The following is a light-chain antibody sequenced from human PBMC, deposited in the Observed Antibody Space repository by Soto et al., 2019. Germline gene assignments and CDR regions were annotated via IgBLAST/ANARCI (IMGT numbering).Light chain of an antibody. CDR2: DAS. CDR3: QQYNSYPWT. Sequence: DIQMTQSPSTLSASVGDRVTITCRASQTIFNWLAWYQRKPGRAPNLLIYDASSLQSGVPSTFSGSGSGTEFTLTISGLQPGDFATYYCQQYNSYPWTFGQGTKVEIK. V-gene: IGKV1-5*01. CDR1: QTIFNW. J-gene: IGKJ1*01.